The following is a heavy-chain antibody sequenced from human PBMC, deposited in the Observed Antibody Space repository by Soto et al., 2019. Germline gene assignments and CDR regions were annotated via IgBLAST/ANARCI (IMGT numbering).Heavy chain of an antibody. CDR3: AKEYCSGGSCYYFDY. Sequence: HPGGSLRLSCAASGFTFSSYGMHWVRQAPGKGLEWVAVISYDGSNKYYADSVKGRFTISRDNSKNTLYLQMNSLRAEDTAVYYCAKEYCSGGSCYYFDYWGQGTLVTVSS. CDR2: ISYDGSNK. V-gene: IGHV3-30*18. J-gene: IGHJ4*02. CDR1: GFTFSSYG. D-gene: IGHD2-15*01.